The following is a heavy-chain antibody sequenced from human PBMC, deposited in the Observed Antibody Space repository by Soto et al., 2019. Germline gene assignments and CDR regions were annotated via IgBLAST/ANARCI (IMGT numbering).Heavy chain of an antibody. V-gene: IGHV4-31*03. J-gene: IGHJ6*02. CDR3: ARDIVVVTADYYYYYGMDV. Sequence: QVQLQESGPGLVKPSQTLSLTCTVSGGSISSGGYYWSWIRQHPGKGLEWIGYIYYSGSTYYNPSLKGRVTISVDTSKNQFSLKLSSVTAADTAVYYCARDIVVVTADYYYYYGMDVWGQGTTVTVSS. D-gene: IGHD2-21*02. CDR1: GGSISSGGYY. CDR2: IYYSGST.